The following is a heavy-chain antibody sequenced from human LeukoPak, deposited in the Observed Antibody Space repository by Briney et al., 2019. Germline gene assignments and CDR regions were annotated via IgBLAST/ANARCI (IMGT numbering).Heavy chain of an antibody. CDR2: ISSSGSTI. V-gene: IGHV3-11*01. CDR3: ARDRRGVRWNEEFDY. J-gene: IGHJ4*02. D-gene: IGHD1-1*01. CDR1: GFTFSDYY. Sequence: PGGSLRLSCAASGFTFSDYYMSWIRQAPGKGLEWVSYISSSGSTIYYADSVKGRFTISRDNAKNSLYLQMNSLRAEDTAVYYCARDRRGVRWNEEFDYWGQGTLVTVSS.